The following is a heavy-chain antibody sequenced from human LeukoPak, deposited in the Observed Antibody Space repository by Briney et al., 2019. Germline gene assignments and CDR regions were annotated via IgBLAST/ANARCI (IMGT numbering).Heavy chain of an antibody. CDR2: IYYSGST. J-gene: IGHJ4*02. V-gene: IGHV4-39*01. Sequence: SERLSLTCTVSGDSIRSSSYYWGWIRQPPGQGLEWIGSIYYSGSTYYNPSLRSRVTISVDTSKNQFSLKLCSVTAADTAVYYCARHGELRPFDYWGQGTMVTVSS. CDR3: ARHGELRPFDY. D-gene: IGHD1-26*01. CDR1: GDSIRSSSYY.